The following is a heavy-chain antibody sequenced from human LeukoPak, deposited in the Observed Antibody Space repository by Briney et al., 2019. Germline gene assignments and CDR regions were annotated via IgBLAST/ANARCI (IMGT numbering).Heavy chain of an antibody. Sequence: PSETLSLTCTVSGGSISSYYWSWIRQPPGKGLEWIGYIYYTGSTNYNPSLKSRVTISVDTSKNRFSLKLSSVTAADTAVYYCARRISGYSGYYYYYMDVWGKGTTVTISS. V-gene: IGHV4-59*01. CDR1: GGSISSYY. CDR3: ARRISGYSGYYYYYMDV. CDR2: IYYTGST. D-gene: IGHD3-22*01. J-gene: IGHJ6*03.